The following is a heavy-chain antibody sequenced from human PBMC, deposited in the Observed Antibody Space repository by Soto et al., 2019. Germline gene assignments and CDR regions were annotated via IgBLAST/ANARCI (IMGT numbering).Heavy chain of an antibody. J-gene: IGHJ6*02. CDR1: GFTFNYHA. V-gene: IGHV3-30-3*01. CDR3: ARGTTTSAFSAMDV. Sequence: QVQLVESGGGVVQPGRSLRLSCAASGFTFNYHALNRVRQAPGKGLEWVAVISYDGDNKYIAESVKGRFTISRDNSKNTVSLQMNSLRTEDTAMYFCARGTTTSAFSAMDVWGQGTTVTVSS. D-gene: IGHD1-1*01. CDR2: ISYDGDNK.